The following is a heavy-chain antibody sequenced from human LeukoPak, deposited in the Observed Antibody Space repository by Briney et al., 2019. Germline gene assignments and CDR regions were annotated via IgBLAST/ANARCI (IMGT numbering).Heavy chain of an antibody. CDR1: GYTFTSYD. D-gene: IGHD2-2*02. CDR3: ARLPAAIIGYYYYMDV. J-gene: IGHJ6*03. V-gene: IGHV1-8*01. Sequence: ASVKVSCKASGYTFTSYDINWVRQATGQGLEWMGWMNPNSGNTDYAQKVQGRVTMTRNTSISTAYMELSSLRSEHTAVYYCARLPAAIIGYYYYMDVWGKGTTVTVP. CDR2: MNPNSGNT.